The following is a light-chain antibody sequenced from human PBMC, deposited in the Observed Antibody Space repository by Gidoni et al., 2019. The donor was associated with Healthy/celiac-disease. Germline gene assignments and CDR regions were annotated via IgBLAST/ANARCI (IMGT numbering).Light chain of an antibody. CDR2: SNN. CDR1: SSNIGSNT. Sequence: QSVLTQPPSASGTPGQGVTISCSGSSSNIGSNTVNWYHQLPGTAPKLLIYSNNQRPSGVPDRFSGSKSGTSASLAISGLQSADEADYYCAAWDDSLNGWVFGGGTKLTAL. V-gene: IGLV1-44*01. CDR3: AAWDDSLNGWV. J-gene: IGLJ3*02.